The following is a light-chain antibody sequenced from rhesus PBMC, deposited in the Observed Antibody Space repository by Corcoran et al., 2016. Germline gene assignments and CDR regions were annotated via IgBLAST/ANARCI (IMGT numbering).Light chain of an antibody. Sequence: DIQMTQSPSSLSASVGDTVTITCRASQSISSWLDWYQQKPGKAPKLLIYKASSLQSGVPSRCSGGGSGTDFTLTLSSLQPEDFATYYCLQYSSSPWTFGQGTKVEIK. CDR3: LQYSSSPWT. J-gene: IGKJ1*01. V-gene: IGKV1-22*01. CDR1: QSISSW. CDR2: KAS.